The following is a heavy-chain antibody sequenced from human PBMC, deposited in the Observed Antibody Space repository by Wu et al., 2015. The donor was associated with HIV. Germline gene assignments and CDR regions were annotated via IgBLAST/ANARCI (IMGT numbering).Heavy chain of an antibody. CDR2: INPNSGDT. CDR3: ARGRLTTVRVFGSAREFYYYYFMDV. Sequence: QVQLVQSGAEVKKPGASVKVSCKASGYTFTGSYIHWVRQAPGQGLEWMGWINPNSGDTNYAQKFQGRVTMTRDKSISIAYMDLSRLTSDDAAVYYCARGRLTTVRVFGSAREFYYYYFMDVWGKGTTVTVSS. D-gene: IGHD3-3*01. CDR1: GYTFTGSY. J-gene: IGHJ6*03. V-gene: IGHV1-2*02.